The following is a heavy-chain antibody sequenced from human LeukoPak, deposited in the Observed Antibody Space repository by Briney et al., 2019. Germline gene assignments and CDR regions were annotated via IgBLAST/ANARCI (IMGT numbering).Heavy chain of an antibody. D-gene: IGHD2-2*01. CDR1: GGTFSSYA. J-gene: IGHJ4*02. V-gene: IGHV1-69*05. CDR3: ARSVISVVVPAALDY. Sequence: SVKVSCKASGGTFSSYAISWVRQAPGQGLEWMGRIIPVFGTANYAQKFQGRVTITTDESTSTAYMELSSLRSEDTAVYYCARSVISVVVPAALDYWGQGTLVTVSS. CDR2: IIPVFGTA.